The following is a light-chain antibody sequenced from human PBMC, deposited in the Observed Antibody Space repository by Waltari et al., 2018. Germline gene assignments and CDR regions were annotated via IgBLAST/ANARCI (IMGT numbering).Light chain of an antibody. J-gene: IGLJ1*01. CDR1: SSDVGGYNY. Sequence: QSALTQPASVSGSPGQSITISCTGTSSDVGGYNYVTWYQQHPGKAPKVMIYDVNNRPLGVSNRFSGSKSGNTASLTISGLQAEDEADYYCGSYTSSTTPYVFGTGTKVTVL. CDR3: GSYTSSTTPYV. CDR2: DVN. V-gene: IGLV2-14*01.